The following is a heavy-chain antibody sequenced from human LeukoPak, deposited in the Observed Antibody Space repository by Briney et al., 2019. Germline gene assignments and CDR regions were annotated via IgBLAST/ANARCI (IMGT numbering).Heavy chain of an antibody. D-gene: IGHD6-13*01. CDR3: AKGDGSSWYSDWFDP. J-gene: IGHJ5*02. V-gene: IGHV3-9*01. CDR1: GFTFDDYA. CDR2: ISWNSGSI. Sequence: GGSLRLSCAASGFTFDDYAMHWVRQAPGKGLEWVSGISWNSGSIGYADSVKGRFTISRDNAKNSLYLQMNSLRAEDTALYYCAKGDGSSWYSDWFDPWGQGTLVTVSS.